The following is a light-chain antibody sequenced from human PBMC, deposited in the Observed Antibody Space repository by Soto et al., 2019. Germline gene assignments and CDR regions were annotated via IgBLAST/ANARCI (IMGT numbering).Light chain of an antibody. CDR3: TSWTTSTTMI. V-gene: IGLV2-14*03. CDR2: DVN. CDR1: RSDIGAYNF. J-gene: IGLJ2*01. Sequence: QSALTQPASVSGSPGQSITISCTGTRSDIGAYNFVSWYQQHPGEVPKLMLYDVNVRPSGVSNRFSGSKSGNTAPLTISGLQAEDEADYYCTSWTTSTTMIFGGGTKLTV.